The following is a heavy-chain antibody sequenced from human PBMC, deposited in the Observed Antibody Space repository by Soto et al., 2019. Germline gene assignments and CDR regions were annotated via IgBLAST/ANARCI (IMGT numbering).Heavy chain of an antibody. D-gene: IGHD6-19*01. J-gene: IGHJ4*02. CDR3: ARMYSSGWAFDY. Sequence: VQLVESGGGLVKPGGSLRLSCAASGFTFSSYSMNWVRQAPGKGLEWVSSISSSSSYIYYADSVKGRFTISRDNAKNSLYLQMNSLRAEDTAVYYCARMYSSGWAFDYWGQGTLVTVSS. CDR2: ISSSSSYI. V-gene: IGHV3-21*01. CDR1: GFTFSSYS.